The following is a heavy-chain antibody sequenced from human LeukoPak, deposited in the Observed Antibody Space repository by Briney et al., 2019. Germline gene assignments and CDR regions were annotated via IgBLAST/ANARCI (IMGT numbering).Heavy chain of an antibody. CDR1: GGTFSNYV. CDR3: ARVDRSHFYMDV. V-gene: IGHV1-69*05. Sequence: GASVKVSCKASGGTFSNYVITWVRQAPGQGLEWMGGIMPLFNTPNYAQNFQGRVTITTDESTSTAYMELSSLRSEDTAVYYCARVDRSHFYMDVWGKGTTVTVSS. CDR2: IMPLFNTP. J-gene: IGHJ6*03.